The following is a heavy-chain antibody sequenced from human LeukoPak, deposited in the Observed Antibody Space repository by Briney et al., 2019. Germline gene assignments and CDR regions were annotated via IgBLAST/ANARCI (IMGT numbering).Heavy chain of an antibody. Sequence: SETLSLTCTVSAASISSYYLSWLRQPAGKGLEWIGRIYTSGRTNYNPSLKSRVTMSVDTSKNQFSLKVSSVTAADTAVYYCARVGNWNDLVYWGQGTLVTVSS. D-gene: IGHD1-1*01. CDR2: IYTSGRT. CDR1: AASISSYY. J-gene: IGHJ4*02. CDR3: ARVGNWNDLVY. V-gene: IGHV4-4*07.